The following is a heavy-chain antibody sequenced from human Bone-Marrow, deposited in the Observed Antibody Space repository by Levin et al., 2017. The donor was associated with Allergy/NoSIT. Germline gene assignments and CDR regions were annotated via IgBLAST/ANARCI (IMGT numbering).Heavy chain of an antibody. Sequence: GGSLRLSCAASGFTFNDYPMHWVRQAPGKGLEWVAHISHDGYNSFYADSVKGRFTVSRDKSHNTLHLQLNSLTPADTAVYYCVKGFGCSGHACYLSYFYHGLDVWGQGTTVTVSS. CDR3: VKGFGCSGHACYLSYFYHGLDV. D-gene: IGHD2-15*01. J-gene: IGHJ6*02. CDR1: GFTFNDYP. CDR2: ISHDGYNS. V-gene: IGHV3-30*04.